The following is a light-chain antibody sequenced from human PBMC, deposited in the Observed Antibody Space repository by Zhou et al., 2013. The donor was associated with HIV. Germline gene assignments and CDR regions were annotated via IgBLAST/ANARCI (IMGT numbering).Light chain of an antibody. Sequence: DIQMAQSPSSLSASIGDRVTITCQASQDITNYLIWYQQKPGKAPKLLIYGASTLHSGVPSRFSGSGSGTDFTLTISSLQPEDFATYYCQQSYSTLTFGGGTKVEIK. CDR2: GAS. V-gene: IGKV1-39*01. CDR1: QDITNY. CDR3: QQSYSTLT. J-gene: IGKJ4*01.